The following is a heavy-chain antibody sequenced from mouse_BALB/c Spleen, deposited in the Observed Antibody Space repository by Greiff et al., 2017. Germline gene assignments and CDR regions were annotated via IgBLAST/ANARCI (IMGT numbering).Heavy chain of an antibody. D-gene: IGHD3-2*01. CDR1: GFSLTSYG. CDR2: IWDGGST. Sequence: VKLVESGPGLVAPSQSLSITCTVSGFSLTSYGVHWVRQPPGKGLEWLGVIWDGGSTNYNSALMSRLSISKDNSKSQVFLKMNSLQTDDTAMYYCARKDSSGYGAMDYWGQGTSVTVSS. V-gene: IGHV2-9*02. J-gene: IGHJ4*01. CDR3: ARKDSSGYGAMDY.